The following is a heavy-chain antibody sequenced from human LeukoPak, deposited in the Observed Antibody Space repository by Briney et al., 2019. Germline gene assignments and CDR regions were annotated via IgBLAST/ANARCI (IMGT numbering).Heavy chain of an antibody. CDR3: AKGPKLGDGFHCDS. V-gene: IGHV6-1*01. CDR2: TYYRSKWYK. D-gene: IGHD1-7*01. Sequence: SQTLSLTCAISGDTVSSNSAAWNWIRQSPSRGLEWLGRTYYRSKWYKDYAVSVKSRITVNPDTSKNQFSLQLNSVTPEDTAVYYCAKGPKLGDGFHCDSWGQGTLVTVSS. J-gene: IGHJ4*02. CDR1: GDTVSSNSAA.